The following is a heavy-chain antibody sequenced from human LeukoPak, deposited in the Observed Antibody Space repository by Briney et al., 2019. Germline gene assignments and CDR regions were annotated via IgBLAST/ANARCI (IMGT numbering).Heavy chain of an antibody. V-gene: IGHV7-4-1*02. CDR1: GYTFTSYA. Sequence: GASVKVSCKASGYTFTSYAMNWVRQAPGQGLEWMGWINTNTGNPTYAQGFTGRFVFSLDTSVSTAYLQISSLKAEDTAVYYCARMSSRTPSHGDHIRKIGFDPWGQGTLVTVSS. D-gene: IGHD4-17*01. CDR2: INTNTGNP. CDR3: ARMSSRTPSHGDHIRKIGFDP. J-gene: IGHJ5*02.